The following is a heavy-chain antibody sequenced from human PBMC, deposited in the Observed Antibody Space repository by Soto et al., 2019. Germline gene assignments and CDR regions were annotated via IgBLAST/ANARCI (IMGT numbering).Heavy chain of an antibody. CDR2: ISAYNGNT. V-gene: IGHV1-18*01. CDR3: AREPTYCGGDCYSGSFDY. J-gene: IGHJ4*02. Sequence: QVQLVQSGAEVKKPGASVKVSCKASGYTFTSYGISWVRQAPGQGLEWMGWISAYNGNTNYAQKLQGRVTMTTDTSTSTAYMEPRSLRSDDTAVYYCAREPTYCGGDCYSGSFDYWGQGTLVTVSS. D-gene: IGHD2-21*02. CDR1: GYTFTSYG.